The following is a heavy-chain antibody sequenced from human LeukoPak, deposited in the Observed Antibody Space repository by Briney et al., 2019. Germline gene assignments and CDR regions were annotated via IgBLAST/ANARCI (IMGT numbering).Heavy chain of an antibody. Sequence: GGSLRLSCAASGFTFSSYAMSWVRQAPGKGLEWVSAISGGSTYYADSVKGRFTISRDNSKNTLYLQMNSLRAEDTAVYYCAKEAIFGVVIIPWFDPWGQGTLVTVSS. CDR2: ISGGST. V-gene: IGHV3-23*01. CDR1: GFTFSSYA. D-gene: IGHD3-3*01. CDR3: AKEAIFGVVIIPWFDP. J-gene: IGHJ5*02.